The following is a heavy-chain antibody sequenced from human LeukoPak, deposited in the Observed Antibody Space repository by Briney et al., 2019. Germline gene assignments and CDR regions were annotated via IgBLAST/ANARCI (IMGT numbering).Heavy chain of an antibody. CDR3: ARGHSSSSFDYYYYYGMDV. D-gene: IGHD6-6*01. CDR1: GFTFSSYS. CDR2: ISSRSSYI. Sequence: PGGSLRLSCAASGFTFSSYSMNWVRQAPGKGLEWVASISSRSSYIYYADSVKGRFTISRDNAKNSLYLQMNSLRAEDTAVYYCARGHSSSSFDYYYYYGMDVWGQGTTVTVSS. J-gene: IGHJ6*02. V-gene: IGHV3-21*01.